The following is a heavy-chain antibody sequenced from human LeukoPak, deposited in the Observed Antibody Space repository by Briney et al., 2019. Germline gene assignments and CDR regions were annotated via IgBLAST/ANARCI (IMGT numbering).Heavy chain of an antibody. CDR1: GFTFSNAW. V-gene: IGHV3-15*01. J-gene: IGHJ6*03. CDR3: TIEGIPDTMANRSYYYYYMDV. Sequence: PGGSLRLSCAASGFTFSNAWMSWVRQAPEKGLEWVGRIKSKTDGGTIEYTAPVKGRFTISRDDSNNTLCLQMNGLKTEDTAVYYCTIEGIPDTMANRSYYYYYMDVWGKGTTVTVSS. CDR2: IKSKTDGGTI. D-gene: IGHD3-10*01.